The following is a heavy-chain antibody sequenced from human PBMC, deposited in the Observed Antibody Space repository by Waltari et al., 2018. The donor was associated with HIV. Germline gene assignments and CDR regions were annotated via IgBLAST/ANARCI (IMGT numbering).Heavy chain of an antibody. J-gene: IGHJ4*02. CDR2: INHSEST. CDR1: GGSFSGYY. V-gene: IGHV4-34*01. D-gene: IGHD2-2*01. Sequence: QVQLQQWGAGLLKPSETLSLTCAVYGGSFSGYYWSWIRQPPGKGLEWIGEINHSESTNYNPSLKSRVTISVDTSKNQFSLKLSSVTAADTAVYYCARDRCSSTSCPTGYFDYWGQGTLVTVSS. CDR3: ARDRCSSTSCPTGYFDY.